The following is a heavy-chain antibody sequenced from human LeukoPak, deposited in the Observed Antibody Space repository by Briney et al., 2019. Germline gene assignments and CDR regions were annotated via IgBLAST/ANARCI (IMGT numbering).Heavy chain of an antibody. Sequence: SETLSLTCTVSGGSISSYYWSWIRQPAGKGLEWIGRIYTSGSTNYNPSLKSRVTMSVDTSKNQFSLKLSSVTAADTAVYYCARFPFYCSSTSCYSGAFDIWGQGTMVTVSS. D-gene: IGHD2-2*01. V-gene: IGHV4-4*07. J-gene: IGHJ3*02. CDR1: GGSISSYY. CDR3: ARFPFYCSSTSCYSGAFDI. CDR2: IYTSGST.